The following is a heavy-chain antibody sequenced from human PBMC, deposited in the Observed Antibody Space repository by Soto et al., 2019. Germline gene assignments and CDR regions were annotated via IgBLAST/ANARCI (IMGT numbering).Heavy chain of an antibody. CDR3: AREEDDYWSGYRRYFDY. CDR1: GFPFSSYW. CDR2: IKQDGSEK. J-gene: IGHJ4*02. D-gene: IGHD3-3*01. Sequence: EGQLVESGGGLVQPGVSLRLSWAASGFPFSSYWMSWVRQAPGKGLEWLANIKQDGSEKYYVDAVKGLFTISRDKANNSLYLKMTSLRAEDTAVYYCAREEDDYWSGYRRYFDYWGQGTLVTVSS. V-gene: IGHV3-7*03.